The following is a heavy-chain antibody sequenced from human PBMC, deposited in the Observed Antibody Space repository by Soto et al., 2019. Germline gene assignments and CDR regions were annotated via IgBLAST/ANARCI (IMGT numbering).Heavy chain of an antibody. CDR2: FNPTGDTA. V-gene: IGHV1-46*01. CDR3: ARGGRIVDTGIGYYYYHAMDV. J-gene: IGHJ6*02. Sequence: GASVKVSFKASGYTFTSYYIHWVRQAPGQGLEWMGIFNPTGDTASYAQKLQGRVTMTRDMSTGTAYMELGSLRSEDTAVYYCARGGRIVDTGIGYYYYHAMDVWGQWTTVTVSS. D-gene: IGHD5-18*01. CDR1: GYTFTSYY.